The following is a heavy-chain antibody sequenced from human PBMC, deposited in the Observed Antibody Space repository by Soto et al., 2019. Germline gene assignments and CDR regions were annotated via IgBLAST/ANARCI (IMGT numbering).Heavy chain of an antibody. J-gene: IGHJ4*02. Sequence: EVQLLESGGGLVKPGESLRLSCAASGFTFSSYAMSWVRQAPGKGLEWVSVISGSDDSTYYADSVKGRFTISRDNSKNTLYLQINSLRAEDTAVYYCAKRSSSSTFDYWGQGTLVTVSS. CDR1: GFTFSSYA. V-gene: IGHV3-23*01. CDR3: AKRSSSSTFDY. CDR2: ISGSDDST. D-gene: IGHD6-6*01.